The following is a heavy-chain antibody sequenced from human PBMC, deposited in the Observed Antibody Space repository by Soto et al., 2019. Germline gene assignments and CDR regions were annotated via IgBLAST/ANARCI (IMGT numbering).Heavy chain of an antibody. CDR2: IYHSGST. CDR3: ARGYDFWSGYYFQGYYYGMDV. CDR1: GGSISSGGYS. D-gene: IGHD3-3*01. J-gene: IGHJ6*02. Sequence: SETLSLTCAVSGGSISSGGYSWSWIRQPPGKGLEWIGYIYHSGSTYYNPSLKSRVTISVDRSKNQFSLKLSSVTAADTAVYYCARGYDFWSGYYFQGYYYGMDVWGQGTTVTVSS. V-gene: IGHV4-30-2*01.